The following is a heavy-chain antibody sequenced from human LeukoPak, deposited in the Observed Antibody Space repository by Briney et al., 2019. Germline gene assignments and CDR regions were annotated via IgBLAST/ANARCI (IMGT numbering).Heavy chain of an antibody. CDR3: AKDIVVVPAAIFETLNWFDP. CDR2: ISYDGSNK. CDR1: GFTFSSYA. D-gene: IGHD2-2*01. Sequence: PGGSLRLSCAASGFTFSSYAMHWVRQAPGKGLEWVAVISYDGSNKYYADSVKGRFTISRDNSKNTLYLQMNSLRAEDTAVYYCAKDIVVVPAAIFETLNWFDPWGQGTLVTVSS. J-gene: IGHJ5*02. V-gene: IGHV3-30-3*01.